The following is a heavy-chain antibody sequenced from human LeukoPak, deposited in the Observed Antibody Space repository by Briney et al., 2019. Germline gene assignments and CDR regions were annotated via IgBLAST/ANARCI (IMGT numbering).Heavy chain of an antibody. CDR1: GYTFTGYS. D-gene: IGHD3-22*01. CDR2: INLKSGGT. Sequence: ASVKSPGKASGYTFTGYSIHWVRQAPGQGLEWMGWINLKSGGTNYAQKFQARVTMTRETSISTAYMELSRLRSDDTAVYYCAREDSTGYSSLDYWGQGTLVTVSS. V-gene: IGHV1-2*02. J-gene: IGHJ4*02. CDR3: AREDSTGYSSLDY.